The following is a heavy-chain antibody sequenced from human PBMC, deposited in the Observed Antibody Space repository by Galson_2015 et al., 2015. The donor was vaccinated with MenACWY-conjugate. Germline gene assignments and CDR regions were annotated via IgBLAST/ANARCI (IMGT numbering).Heavy chain of an antibody. CDR2: INAGNGNT. D-gene: IGHD2-2*01. V-gene: IGHV1-3*01. CDR3: AREIVVAPTASWGDYYYGMDF. CDR1: GYTFTNYA. Sequence: SVKVSCKASGYTFTNYAMHWVRQAPGQRLEWMGWINAGNGNTKYSQKFQGRVTITSDTSASTAYMEMSSLRSEDTAVYYCAREIVVAPTASWGDYYYGMDFWGQGTTVTVSS. J-gene: IGHJ6*02.